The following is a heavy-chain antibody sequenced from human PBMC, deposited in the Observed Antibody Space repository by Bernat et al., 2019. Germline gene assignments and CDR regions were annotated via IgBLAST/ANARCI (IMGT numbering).Heavy chain of an antibody. V-gene: IGHV3-23*01. D-gene: IGHD2-2*02. CDR1: GFTFSSHA. J-gene: IGHJ2*01. Sequence: EEQLLESGGGLVQPGGSLRHSCAASGFTFSSHAMAWVRQAPGRGLEWVSGISRSGGSTFYADSVKGRFTISRDNSKTTLYLQMTSLRAEDTAVYYCAKCFPDAESYNWYFDLWGRDTLVTVSS. CDR3: AKCFPDAESYNWYFDL. CDR2: ISRSGGST.